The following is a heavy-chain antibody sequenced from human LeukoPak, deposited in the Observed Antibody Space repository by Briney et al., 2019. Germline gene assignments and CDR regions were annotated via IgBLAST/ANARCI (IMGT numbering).Heavy chain of an antibody. CDR1: RFTFSDYY. Sequence: GGSLRLSCAASRFTFSDYYMSWIRQAPGKGLEWVSYISSSGSTIYYADSVKGRFTISRDNAKNSLYLQMNRLRAEDTAVDYCARPIVGATTGVSWGQGTLVTVSS. J-gene: IGHJ4*02. CDR2: ISSSGSTI. CDR3: ARPIVGATTGVS. D-gene: IGHD1-26*01. V-gene: IGHV3-11*04.